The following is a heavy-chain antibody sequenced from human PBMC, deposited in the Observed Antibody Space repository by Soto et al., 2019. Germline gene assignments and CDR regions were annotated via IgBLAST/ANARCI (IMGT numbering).Heavy chain of an antibody. CDR2: IKSKTHGGTT. CDR1: GLTVGDAW. J-gene: IGHJ4*02. V-gene: IGHV3-15*05. Sequence: EVPLVESGGGLVKPGGSLTLSCAASGLTVGDAWMSWVRQAPGKGLEWVGRIKSKTHGGTTDYAAPVKGRFTISRDDSKNTLYLQLNSLKTEDTAVYYCTTGGHFFGDWGQGTLVIVSS. CDR3: TTGGHFFGD. D-gene: IGHD2-15*01.